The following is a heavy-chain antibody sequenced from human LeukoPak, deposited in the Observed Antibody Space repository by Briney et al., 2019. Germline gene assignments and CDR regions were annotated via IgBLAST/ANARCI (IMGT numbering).Heavy chain of an antibody. D-gene: IGHD2-15*01. CDR2: IYLNSGGT. Sequence: ASVKVSCKASVYTFTAYYMHWVRQAPGQGLEWMGWIYLNSGGTNYAKKFQDRVTMTRDTSISTAYMELSRLRSDDTAVYYCARVRDNAFDVWGHGTMVSVSS. CDR3: ARVRDNAFDV. J-gene: IGHJ3*01. V-gene: IGHV1-2*02. CDR1: VYTFTAYY.